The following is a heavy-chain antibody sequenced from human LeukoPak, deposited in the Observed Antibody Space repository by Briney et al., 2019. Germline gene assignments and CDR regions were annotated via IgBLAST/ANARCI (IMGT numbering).Heavy chain of an antibody. V-gene: IGHV3-7*03. CDR3: AKHLWRDLLWFGEGYYFGS. J-gene: IGHJ4*02. D-gene: IGHD3-10*01. CDR1: GFTFSNYW. Sequence: PGGSLRLSCAASGFTFSNYWMNWVRQAPGKGLEWVANINQDGSAKNYVDSVKGRFTFSRDNAKNSLYLQMNSLRLEDTAVYYCAKHLWRDLLWFGEGYYFGSWGQGTLVTVSS. CDR2: INQDGSAK.